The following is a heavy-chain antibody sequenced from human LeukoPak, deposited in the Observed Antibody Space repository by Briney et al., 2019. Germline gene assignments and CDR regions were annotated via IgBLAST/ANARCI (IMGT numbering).Heavy chain of an antibody. CDR1: GYSFPNYW. Sequence: GESLKISCKGSGYSFPNYWIAWVRQMPGKGLEWMGIIYPGDSDTRYSPSFQGQVTFSADKSISTAYLQWSSLKASDTAMYYCARHASIAAGRDYWGQGTLVTVSS. V-gene: IGHV5-51*01. CDR3: ARHASIAAGRDY. D-gene: IGHD6-6*01. CDR2: IYPGDSDT. J-gene: IGHJ4*02.